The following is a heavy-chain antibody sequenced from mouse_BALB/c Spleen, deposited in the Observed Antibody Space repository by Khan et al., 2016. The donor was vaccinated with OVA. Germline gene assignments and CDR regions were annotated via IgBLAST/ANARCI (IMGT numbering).Heavy chain of an antibody. V-gene: IGHV9-3-1*01. Sequence: QIQLVQSGPELKKPGETVKISCKASGYTFTDYVMNWVKQSPGKGLKWMGWINTYTGEPTYADDFKGRFAFSLETSASTAYLQINSIKNEETATYVCTGFRGGYWGQGTTLTVSS. CDR1: GYTFTDYV. CDR2: INTYTGEP. J-gene: IGHJ2*01. CDR3: TGFRGGY.